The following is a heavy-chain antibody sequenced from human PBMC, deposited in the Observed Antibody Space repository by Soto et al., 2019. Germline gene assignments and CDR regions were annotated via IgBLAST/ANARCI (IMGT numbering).Heavy chain of an antibody. Sequence: SETLSLTCTVSGGSISSYYWSWIRQPPGKGLEWIGYIYYSGSTNYNPSLKSRVTISVDTSKNQFSLKLSSVTAADTAVYYCARQPTKNGQLWFDYWGQGTLVTVSS. D-gene: IGHD5-18*01. CDR3: ARQPTKNGQLWFDY. CDR1: GGSISSYY. CDR2: IYYSGST. J-gene: IGHJ4*02. V-gene: IGHV4-59*01.